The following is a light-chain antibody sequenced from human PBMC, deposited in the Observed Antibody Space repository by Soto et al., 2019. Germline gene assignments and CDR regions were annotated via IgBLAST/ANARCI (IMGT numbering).Light chain of an antibody. V-gene: IGLV2-14*03. CDR3: SSYTSSSTRGDVV. CDR2: DVS. Sequence: QSALTQPASVSGSPGQSITISCTGTSSDVGGYNYVSWYQHHPGKAPKLMIYDVSDRPSGVSNRFSGSKSGNTASLTISGLQADDEGDYYCSSYTSSSTRGDVVFGGGTMLTVL. CDR1: SSDVGGYNY. J-gene: IGLJ2*01.